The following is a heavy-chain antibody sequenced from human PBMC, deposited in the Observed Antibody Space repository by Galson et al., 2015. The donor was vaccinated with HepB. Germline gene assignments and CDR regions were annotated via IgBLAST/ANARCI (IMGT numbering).Heavy chain of an antibody. V-gene: IGHV1-2*02. CDR3: ARGGDIVVVPAAMDWFDP. J-gene: IGHJ5*02. D-gene: IGHD2-2*01. Sequence: SVKVSCKASGYTFTGYYMHWVRQAPGQGLEWMGWINPNSGGTNYAQKFQGRVTMTRDTSISTAYMELSRLRSDDTAVYYCARGGDIVVVPAAMDWFDPWGQGTLVTVSS. CDR2: INPNSGGT. CDR1: GYTFTGYY.